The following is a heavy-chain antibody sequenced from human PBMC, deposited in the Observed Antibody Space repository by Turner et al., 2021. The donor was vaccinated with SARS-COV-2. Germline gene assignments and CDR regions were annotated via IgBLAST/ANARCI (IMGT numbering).Heavy chain of an antibody. CDR3: ARGELWSFSSYDN. Sequence: QVQLVQSGAEVKKPGASVKVSCKASGYIFINYYIHWVRQAPGQGLEWVGIIKPSGGGKRYAQKVRGRVTMTRDTSTSTVSMELSSLRSEDTAVYYCARGELWSFSSYDNWGQGTLVTVSS. D-gene: IGHD3-10*01. J-gene: IGHJ4*02. V-gene: IGHV1-46*03. CDR2: IKPSGGGK. CDR1: GYIFINYY.